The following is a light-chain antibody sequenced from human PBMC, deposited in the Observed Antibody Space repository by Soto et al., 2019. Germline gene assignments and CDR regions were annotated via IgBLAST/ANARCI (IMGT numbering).Light chain of an antibody. CDR1: QTVSTS. J-gene: IGKJ2*01. CDR2: NAA. Sequence: DIPMNQSPSSLSASVGDRVTITCRASQTVSTSLNWYQQKLGKAPNLLIYNAASLQSGAPSRFSGSGSGTDFTLTISSLQPEDSGTYYCQQSHDFPYTFGQGTKLEIK. V-gene: IGKV1-39*01. CDR3: QQSHDFPYT.